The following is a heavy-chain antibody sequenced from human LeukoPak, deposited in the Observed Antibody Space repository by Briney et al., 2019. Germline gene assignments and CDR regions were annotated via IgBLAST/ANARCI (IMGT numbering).Heavy chain of an antibody. CDR1: GFSFSTYD. V-gene: IGHV3-30*03. D-gene: IGHD3-22*01. J-gene: IGHJ3*02. CDR3: ARLYYYDSSGWGAFDI. CDR2: ISSDGSHK. Sequence: SGGSLRLSCAASGFSFSTYDMHWVRQAPGKGLEWVAVISSDGSHKYWADSVKGRFTISRDNSKNTVYLQMNSLRAEDTAVYYCARLYYYDSSGWGAFDIWGQGTMVTVSS.